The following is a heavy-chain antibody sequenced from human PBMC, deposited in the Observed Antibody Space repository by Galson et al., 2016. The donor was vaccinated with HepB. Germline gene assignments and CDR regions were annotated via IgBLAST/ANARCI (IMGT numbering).Heavy chain of an antibody. D-gene: IGHD6-13*01. J-gene: IGHJ6*02. Sequence: SVKVSCKVSGDTFTSYDINWVRQATGQGLEWMGWMNPDSGDTGFAQNFQGRVTVTRNISITTAYMELSSLRSEDTAVYYCARYRAMKAAGLFYYYGMDVWGQGTTVTVSS. V-gene: IGHV1-8*01. CDR3: ARYRAMKAAGLFYYYGMDV. CDR1: GDTFTSYD. CDR2: MNPDSGDT.